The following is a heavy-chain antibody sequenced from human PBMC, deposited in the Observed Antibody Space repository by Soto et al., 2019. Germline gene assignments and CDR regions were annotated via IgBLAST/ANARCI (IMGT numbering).Heavy chain of an antibody. CDR2: ISSIGST. D-gene: IGHD3-9*01. CDR3: ARGLVIRPYYYHGMDV. Sequence: SETLSLPCTVSGGSISSGDYFWSWIRQSPGKGLEWIGYISSIGSTYYNPSLKSRVSVSRDTSKNQFSLKLSSVTTTDTAVYYCARGLVIRPYYYHGMDVWGQGTTVTVS. V-gene: IGHV4-30-4*01. J-gene: IGHJ6*02. CDR1: GGSISSGDYF.